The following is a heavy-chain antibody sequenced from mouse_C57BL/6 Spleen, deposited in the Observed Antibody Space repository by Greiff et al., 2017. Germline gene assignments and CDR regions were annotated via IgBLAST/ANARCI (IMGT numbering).Heavy chain of an antibody. J-gene: IGHJ4*01. V-gene: IGHV1-80*01. CDR3: ARKNYDYDDPYYAMDY. D-gene: IGHD2-4*01. Sequence: QVQLQQSGAELVKPGASVKISCKASGYAFSSYWMNWVKQRPGKGLEWIGQIYPGDGDTNYNGKFKGKATLTADKSSSTAYMQLSSLTSEDSAVYFCARKNYDYDDPYYAMDYWGQGTSVTVSS. CDR1: GYAFSSYW. CDR2: IYPGDGDT.